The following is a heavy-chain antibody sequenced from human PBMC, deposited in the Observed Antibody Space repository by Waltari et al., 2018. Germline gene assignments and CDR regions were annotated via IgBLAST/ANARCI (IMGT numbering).Heavy chain of an antibody. V-gene: IGHV1-69*12. D-gene: IGHD6-13*01. Sequence: QVQLVQSGAEVKKPGSSVKVSCKASGGTFSSYALSWVRQAPGQGLEWMGGIIPICGTANYAKKFQGRVTITADESTSTAYMELSSLRSEDTAVYYCASIAAAGRGNWFDPWGQGTLVTVSS. J-gene: IGHJ5*02. CDR2: IIPICGTA. CDR3: ASIAAAGRGNWFDP. CDR1: GGTFSSYA.